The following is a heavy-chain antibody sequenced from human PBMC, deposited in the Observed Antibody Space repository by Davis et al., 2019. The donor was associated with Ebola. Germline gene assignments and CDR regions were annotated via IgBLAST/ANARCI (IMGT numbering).Heavy chain of an antibody. V-gene: IGHV3-30*03. CDR1: GFTVSSNY. CDR2: ISYDGSNK. CDR3: ASNWYSSSWYEFGWFDP. D-gene: IGHD6-13*01. J-gene: IGHJ5*02. Sequence: GESLKISCAASGFTVSSNYMSWVRQAPGKGLEWVAVISYDGSNKYYADSVKGRFTISRDNAKNSLYLQMNSLRAEDTAVYYCASNWYSSSWYEFGWFDPWGQGTLVTVSS.